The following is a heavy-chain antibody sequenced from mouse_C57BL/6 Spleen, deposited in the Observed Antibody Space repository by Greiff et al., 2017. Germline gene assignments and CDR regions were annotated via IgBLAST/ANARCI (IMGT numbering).Heavy chain of an antibody. Sequence: QVQLQQPGTELVKPGASVKLSCKASGYTFTSYWMHWVKQRPGQGLEWIGNINPSNGGTNYNEKFKSKATLTVDKSSSTAYMQLSSLTSEDAAVYYCARWGGGLYYFDYWGQGTTLTVSS. CDR1: GYTFTSYW. V-gene: IGHV1-53*01. CDR2: INPSNGGT. J-gene: IGHJ2*01. CDR3: ARWGGGLYYFDY. D-gene: IGHD3-1*01.